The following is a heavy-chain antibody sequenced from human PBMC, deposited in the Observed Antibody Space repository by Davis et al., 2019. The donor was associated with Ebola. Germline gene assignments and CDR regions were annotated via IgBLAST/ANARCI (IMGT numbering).Heavy chain of an antibody. D-gene: IGHD1-26*01. CDR3: ARGSDGSLLDAFDI. CDR1: GGSISSYY. V-gene: IGHV4-59*12. J-gene: IGHJ3*02. Sequence: SETLSLTCTVSGGSISSYYWSWIRQPPGKGLEWVGYIYYSGSTNYNPSLKSRVTISVDTSKNQFSLKVNSLTAADTAVYYCARGSDGSLLDAFDIWGQGTMVIVSS. CDR2: IYYSGST.